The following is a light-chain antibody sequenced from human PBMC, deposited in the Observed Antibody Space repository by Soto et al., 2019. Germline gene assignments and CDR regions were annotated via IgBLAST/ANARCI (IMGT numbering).Light chain of an antibody. J-gene: IGKJ1*01. CDR3: QQSYSSSWT. CDR2: GAY. CDR1: QSISTH. Sequence: DIQMTQSTSSLSASVGDRVTITCRASQSISTHLSWYQQKPGKAPKLLIYGAYRLQSWVPSRFSGSGSGTDFTLTISSQQTDDFATYYCQQSYSSSWTFGQGTMVEMK. V-gene: IGKV1-39*01.